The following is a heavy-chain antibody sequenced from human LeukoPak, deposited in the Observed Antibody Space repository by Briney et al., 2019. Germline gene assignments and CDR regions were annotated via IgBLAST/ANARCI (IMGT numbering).Heavy chain of an antibody. CDR3: AKDGLSGSAQRYFFDY. Sequence: GRSLRLSCAASGFTFSSYGMHWVRQAPGKGLEWVAIISHDGSNKYYADSVKGRFTISRDNSKNSLCLQMNSPRAEDTAVYYCAKDGLSGSAQRYFFDYWGQGSLVIVSS. CDR1: GFTFSSYG. CDR2: ISHDGSNK. J-gene: IGHJ4*02. V-gene: IGHV3-30*18. D-gene: IGHD3-22*01.